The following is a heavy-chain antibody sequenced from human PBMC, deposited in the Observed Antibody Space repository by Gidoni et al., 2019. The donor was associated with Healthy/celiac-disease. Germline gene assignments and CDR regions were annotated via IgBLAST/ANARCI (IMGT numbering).Heavy chain of an antibody. D-gene: IGHD3-22*01. CDR2: ISGSGGST. J-gene: IGHJ4*02. CDR3: AKVRNYYDSSGYFDY. V-gene: IGHV3-23*01. Sequence: VQLLESGGGLVQPGGSLRPPCAASGFAFSSYAMGWVRQAPGKGLEGVSAISGSGGSTYYADSVKGRFTISRDNSKNTLYLQMNSLRAEDTAVYYCAKVRNYYDSSGYFDYWGQGTLVTVSS. CDR1: GFAFSSYA.